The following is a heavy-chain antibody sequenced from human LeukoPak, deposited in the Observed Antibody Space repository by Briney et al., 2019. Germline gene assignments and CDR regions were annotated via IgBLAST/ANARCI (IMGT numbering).Heavy chain of an antibody. D-gene: IGHD6-13*01. Sequence: ASVKVSCKVSGYTLTELSMHWVRQAPGKGLEWMGGFDPEDGETIYAQKFQGRVTMTRDTSTSTVYMELSSLRSEDTAVYYCARGSSSWLPLDYWGQGTLVTVSS. V-gene: IGHV1-24*01. CDR2: FDPEDGET. CDR1: GYTLTELS. CDR3: ARGSSSWLPLDY. J-gene: IGHJ4*02.